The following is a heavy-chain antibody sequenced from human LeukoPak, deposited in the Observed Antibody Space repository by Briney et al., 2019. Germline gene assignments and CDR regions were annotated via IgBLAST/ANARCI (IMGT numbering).Heavy chain of an antibody. J-gene: IGHJ3*02. V-gene: IGHV4-38-2*02. CDR3: AREIAAASIDAFDI. Sequence: SETLSLTCTVSGYSISTGYYWDWIRPPPGKGLEWIGTFYHGGSTYYNPSLKSRVTISVDTSKNQFSLNLTFVTAADTAVYYCAREIAAASIDAFDIWGQGTMVTVSS. CDR2: FYHGGST. CDR1: GYSISTGYY. D-gene: IGHD6-13*01.